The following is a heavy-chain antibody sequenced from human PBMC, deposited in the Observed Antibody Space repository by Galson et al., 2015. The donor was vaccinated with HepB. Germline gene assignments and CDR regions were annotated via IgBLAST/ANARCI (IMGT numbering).Heavy chain of an antibody. CDR2: VTDSGSST. CDR3: AKTHVGNDYVWGSYPDH. V-gene: IGHV3-23*01. J-gene: IGHJ4*02. Sequence: SLRLSCAASGFAFPSYAMSWVRQAPGKGLEWVSTVTDSGSSTFYADSVKGRFTISRDNSKNTLYLQMNSLRVDETAVYYCAKTHVGNDYVWGSYPDHWGQGTLVTVSS. D-gene: IGHD3-16*02. CDR1: GFAFPSYA.